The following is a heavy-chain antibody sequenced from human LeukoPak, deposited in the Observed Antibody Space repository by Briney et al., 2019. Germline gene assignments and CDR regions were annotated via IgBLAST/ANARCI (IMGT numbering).Heavy chain of an antibody. J-gene: IGHJ4*02. D-gene: IGHD1-26*01. V-gene: IGHV1-24*01. CDR2: FDPEDGET. CDR1: GYTLTEFP. CDR3: ATVASGALTWFDY. Sequence: GASVKVSCKVSGYTLTEFPVYWVRQAPGKGLEWMGGFDPEDGETIYAQKFQGRVTMTEDTSTDTAYMELSSLRSEDTAVYYCATVASGALTWFDYWGQGTLVTVSS.